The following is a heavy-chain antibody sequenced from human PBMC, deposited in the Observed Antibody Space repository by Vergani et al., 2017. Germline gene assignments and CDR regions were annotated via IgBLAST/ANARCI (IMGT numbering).Heavy chain of an antibody. D-gene: IGHD5-12*01. CDR3: ARGLSRGYSGYLSPYYFDY. V-gene: IGHV4-34*01. CDR2: INHSGST. CDR1: GGSFSGYY. Sequence: QVQLQQWGAGLLKPSETLSLTCAVYGGSFSGYYWSWIRQPPGKGLEWIGEINHSGSTNYNPSLKSRVPISVDTSKNQFSLKRSSVTAADTAVYYCARGLSRGYSGYLSPYYFDYWGQGTLVTVSS. J-gene: IGHJ4*02.